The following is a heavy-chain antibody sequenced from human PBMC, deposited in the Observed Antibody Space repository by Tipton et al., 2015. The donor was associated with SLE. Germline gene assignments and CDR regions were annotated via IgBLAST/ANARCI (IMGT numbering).Heavy chain of an antibody. CDR3: AKDSVAGTWNFYYGVDV. CDR2: LSGSGGST. CDR1: GFTFRSYA. J-gene: IGHJ6*02. V-gene: IGHV3-23*01. D-gene: IGHD6-19*01. Sequence: SLRLSCAASGFTFRSYAMTWVRQAPGKRLEWVSTLSGSGGSTYYADSVKGRFTISRDNSKNTLYLQINSLRAEDTAVYYCAKDSVAGTWNFYYGVDVWGQGTTVTVSS.